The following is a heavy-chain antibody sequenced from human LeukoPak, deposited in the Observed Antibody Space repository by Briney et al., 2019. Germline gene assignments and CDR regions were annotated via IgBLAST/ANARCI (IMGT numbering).Heavy chain of an antibody. V-gene: IGHV3-23*01. CDR1: GFTFSSSA. D-gene: IGHD2-15*01. J-gene: IGHJ4*02. Sequence: QPGGSLRLSCAASGFTFSSSAMSWVRQAPGKGLEWVSATSGSGGSTYYADSVKGRFTISRDNSKNTLYLQMNSLRAEDTAVYYCAKDRSVVVVAATPNYWGQGTLVTVSS. CDR3: AKDRSVVVVAATPNY. CDR2: TSGSGGST.